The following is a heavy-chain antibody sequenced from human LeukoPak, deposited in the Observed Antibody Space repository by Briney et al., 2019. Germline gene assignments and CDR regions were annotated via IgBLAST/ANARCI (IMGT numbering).Heavy chain of an antibody. Sequence: GALRVSCAASGFTFSAYRMSWVRQAPGKGLEWVADINQDGSETYHVASMKGRFTISRDNAKNSLYLQMNSLRAEDTAVYFCANDLRLGGRGPENWGQGTLVTVSS. CDR1: GFTFSAYR. D-gene: IGHD3-16*01. CDR3: ANDLRLGGRGPEN. V-gene: IGHV3-7*05. CDR2: INQDGSET. J-gene: IGHJ4*02.